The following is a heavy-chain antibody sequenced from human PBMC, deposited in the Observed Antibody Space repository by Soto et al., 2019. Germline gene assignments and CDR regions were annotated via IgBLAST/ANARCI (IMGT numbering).Heavy chain of an antibody. V-gene: IGHV3-23*01. J-gene: IGHJ4*02. D-gene: IGHD3-22*01. CDR2: IRDSTGRT. CDR1: GFTLSTYA. CDR3: AKDYNSWSFDY. Sequence: GGSLKLSCAASGFTLSTYAMSWVRQAPGKGLEWVSAIRDSTGRTFYADSVQGLFGISRDTSKNTLYLQMSRLRGEVSVIYYCAKDYNSWSFDYWGKGALVTGSS.